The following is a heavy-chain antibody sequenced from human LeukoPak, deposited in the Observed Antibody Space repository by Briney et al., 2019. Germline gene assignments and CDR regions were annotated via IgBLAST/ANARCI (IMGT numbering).Heavy chain of an antibody. CDR2: INPNSGGT. Sequence: ASVKVSCKASGYTFTGYYMHWVRQAPGQGLEWMGWINPNSGGTNYAQKFQGRVTMTRDTSISTAYMELSRLRSDDTAVYYCARDLSGYDSNYYYYYYMDVWGKGTTVTVSS. V-gene: IGHV1-2*02. CDR3: ARDLSGYDSNYYYYYYMDV. CDR1: GYTFTGYY. D-gene: IGHD5-12*01. J-gene: IGHJ6*03.